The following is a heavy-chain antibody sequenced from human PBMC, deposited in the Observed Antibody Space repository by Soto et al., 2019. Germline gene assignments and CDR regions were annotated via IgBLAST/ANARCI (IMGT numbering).Heavy chain of an antibody. J-gene: IGHJ6*03. CDR2: IWYDGSTK. V-gene: IGHV3-33*01. Sequence: QVQLVESGGGVVQPGRSLRLSCAASGFTFSSYGMHWVRQAPGKGLEWVAVIWYDGSTKYYADSVKGRFTISRDSSKNTLYLQMNSLRAEDTAVYYCARGTKHYYGSGSYFPSYYYYYMDVWGKGTTVTVSS. CDR1: GFTFSSYG. D-gene: IGHD3-10*01. CDR3: ARGTKHYYGSGSYFPSYYYYYMDV.